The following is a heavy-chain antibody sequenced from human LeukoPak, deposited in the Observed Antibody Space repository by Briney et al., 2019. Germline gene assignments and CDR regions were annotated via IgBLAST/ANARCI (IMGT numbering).Heavy chain of an antibody. D-gene: IGHD6-13*01. Sequence: SETLSLTCAVYGGSFSGYYWSWIRQPPGKELEWMGEINHSGRTNYNPSLKSRVTISVDTSKNQFSLKLSSVNAADRAVYYCARGKRGYSSSWYDYWGQGTLVTVSS. J-gene: IGHJ4*02. CDR2: INHSGRT. CDR3: ARGKRGYSSSWYDY. V-gene: IGHV4-34*01. CDR1: GGSFSGYY.